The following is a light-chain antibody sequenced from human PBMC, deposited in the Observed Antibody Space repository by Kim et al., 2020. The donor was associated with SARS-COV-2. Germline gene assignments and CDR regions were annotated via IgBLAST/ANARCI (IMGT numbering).Light chain of an antibody. CDR3: SAWDFSLNGWV. CDR1: SKNVGNQG. CDR2: RDN. Sequence: RQTATRPWNRKSKNVGNQGAAWLQQHQGHPPKLLSYRDNGRPSGISERLSASRSGNTASLTITGLQPEDEANYYCSAWDFSLNGWVFGGGTQLTVL. J-gene: IGLJ3*02. V-gene: IGLV10-54*01.